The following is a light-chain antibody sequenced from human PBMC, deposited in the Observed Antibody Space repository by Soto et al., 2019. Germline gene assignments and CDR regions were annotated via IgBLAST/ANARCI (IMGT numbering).Light chain of an antibody. CDR1: NIGSKS. J-gene: IGLJ1*01. Sequence: SYVLTQPPSVSVAPGETSRITCGGNNIGSKSVHWYQQKPGQAPVLVIYYDSDRPSGIPERFSGSNSGNTATLTISRVEAGDEADYYCQVFDSSSDHRYVFRTGTKVTVL. V-gene: IGLV3-21*04. CDR3: QVFDSSSDHRYV. CDR2: YDS.